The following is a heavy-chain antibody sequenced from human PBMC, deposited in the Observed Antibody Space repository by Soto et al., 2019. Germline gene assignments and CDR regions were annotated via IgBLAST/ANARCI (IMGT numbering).Heavy chain of an antibody. CDR1: GGTFSSYA. J-gene: IGHJ5*02. CDR2: IIPIFGTA. Sequence: ASVKVSCKASGGTFSSYAISWVRQAPGQGLEWMGGIIPIFGTANYAQKFQGRVTITADESTSTAYMELSSLRSEDTAVYYCARDSLYCGGDCYFSWFDPWGQGTLVTVSS. V-gene: IGHV1-69*13. CDR3: ARDSLYCGGDCYFSWFDP. D-gene: IGHD2-21*02.